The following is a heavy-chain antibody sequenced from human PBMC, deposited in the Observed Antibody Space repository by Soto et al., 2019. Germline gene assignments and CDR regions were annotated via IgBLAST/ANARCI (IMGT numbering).Heavy chain of an antibody. V-gene: IGHV4-59*01. J-gene: IGHJ6*02. CDR2: ISDSGST. D-gene: IGHD2-2*01. Sequence: QVQLQESGPGLVKSSETLSLTCTVSGGSIDYYYWSWIRQPPGKGLEWIGYISDSGSTKYNPSLRSRVTISVYTSKNQFALHLSSVTAADTAVYYCARDSTSWFPYQDIDVWGQGTTVTVSS. CDR1: GGSIDYYY. CDR3: ARDSTSWFPYQDIDV.